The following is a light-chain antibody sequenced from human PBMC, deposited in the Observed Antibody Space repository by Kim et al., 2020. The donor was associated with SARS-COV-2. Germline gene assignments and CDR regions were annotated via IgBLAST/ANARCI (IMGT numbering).Light chain of an antibody. Sequence: EIVMTQSPATLSVSPGERATHSCRASQSVSSNLAWYQQKPGQAPRLLIYGASTRATGIPARFSGSGSGTEFTLTISSLQSEDFAVYYCQQYNKWPYTFGQGTKLEI. CDR1: QSVSSN. J-gene: IGKJ2*01. CDR2: GAS. V-gene: IGKV3-15*01. CDR3: QQYNKWPYT.